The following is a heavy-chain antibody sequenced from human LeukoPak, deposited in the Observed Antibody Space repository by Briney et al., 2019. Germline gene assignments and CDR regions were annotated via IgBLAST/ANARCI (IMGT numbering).Heavy chain of an antibody. V-gene: IGHV4-4*07. J-gene: IGHJ6*03. D-gene: IGHD1-26*01. CDR2: IYTSGST. CDR3: ARDYDATKDYYYYYMDV. CDR1: GGSVSSYY. Sequence: SETLSLTCTVSGGSVSSYYWSWIRQPAGKGLEWIGRIYTSGSTNYNPSLRGRVTISVDKSKNQFSLKLSSVTAADTAVYYCARDYDATKDYYYYYMDVWGKGTTVTVSS.